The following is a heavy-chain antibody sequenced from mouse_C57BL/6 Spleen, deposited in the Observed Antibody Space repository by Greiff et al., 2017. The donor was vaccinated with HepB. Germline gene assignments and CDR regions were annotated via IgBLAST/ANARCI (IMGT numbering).Heavy chain of an antibody. CDR3: ARGDGNSFAY. J-gene: IGHJ3*01. CDR2: IYPGDGDT. CDR1: GYAFSSSW. V-gene: IGHV1-82*01. D-gene: IGHD2-1*01. Sequence: VQLQQSGPELVKPGASVKISCKASGYAFSSSWMNWVKQRPGKGLEWIGRIYPGDGDTNYNGKFKGKATLTADKSSSTAYMQLSSLTSEDSAFYFCARGDGNSFAYWGQGTLVTVSA.